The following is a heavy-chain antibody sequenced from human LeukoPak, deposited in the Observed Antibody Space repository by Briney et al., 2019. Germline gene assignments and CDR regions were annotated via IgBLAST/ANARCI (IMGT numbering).Heavy chain of an antibody. CDR3: ASLTAMGN. CDR1: GFTFSNQG. J-gene: IGHJ4*02. Sequence: GGSLRLSCAASGFTFSNQGMHWVRQAPGKGLEWVSSISSSSSYIYYADSVKGRFTISRDNAKNSLYLQMNSLRAEDTAVYYCASLTAMGNWGQGTLVTVSS. V-gene: IGHV3-21*01. CDR2: ISSSSSYI. D-gene: IGHD5-18*01.